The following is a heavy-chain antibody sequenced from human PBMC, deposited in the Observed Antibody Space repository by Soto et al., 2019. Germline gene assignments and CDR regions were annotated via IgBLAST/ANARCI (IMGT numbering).Heavy chain of an antibody. D-gene: IGHD3-22*01. J-gene: IGHJ4*02. Sequence: GGFLRLSCAASGFKFSSFAMSWVSKATGKGLEWVSAISGSGSSAYYADSVKGRFTISRDNSKNTLYLQMNSLRAEDTAVYYCAKDPGYYDRSGSYYFDYWGQGTLVTVSS. CDR1: GFKFSSFA. V-gene: IGHV3-23*01. CDR2: ISGSGSSA. CDR3: AKDPGYYDRSGSYYFDY.